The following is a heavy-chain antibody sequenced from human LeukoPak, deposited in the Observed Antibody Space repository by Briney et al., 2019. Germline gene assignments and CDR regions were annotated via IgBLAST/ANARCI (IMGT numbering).Heavy chain of an antibody. CDR3: ARGYTYYGSGSPPGDV. J-gene: IGHJ6*04. CDR1: GGSFSGYY. CDR2: IDHSGST. D-gene: IGHD3-10*01. V-gene: IGHV4-34*01. Sequence: SETLSLTCAIYGGSFSGYYWSWIRHPRGRGLEWIAEIDHSGSTHYNPSLKSRVIISVDMSQHQVSLRLNSLTAADTAVYYCARGYTYYGSGSPPGDVWGNGTSVIVSS.